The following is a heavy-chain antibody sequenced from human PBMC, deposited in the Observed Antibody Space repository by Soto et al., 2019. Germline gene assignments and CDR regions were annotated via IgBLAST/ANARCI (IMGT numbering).Heavy chain of an antibody. CDR3: ASGITIFGVVTNHPFDY. J-gene: IGHJ4*02. Sequence: PSETLSLTCTVSGGSVSSGSYYWSWIRHPPGKGLEWIGYIYYSGSTNYNPPLKSRVTISVDTSKNQFSPKLSSVTAADTAVYYCASGITIFGVVTNHPFDYWGQGTLVTVSS. D-gene: IGHD3-3*01. CDR2: IYYSGST. V-gene: IGHV4-61*01. CDR1: GGSVSSGSYY.